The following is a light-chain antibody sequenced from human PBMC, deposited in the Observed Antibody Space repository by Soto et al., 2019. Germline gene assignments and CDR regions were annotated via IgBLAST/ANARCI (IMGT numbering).Light chain of an antibody. Sequence: DIQITQPPSSLSSSVTERSTITFQASQNINNYLNWYQQKPGRAPKLLIYDASNLEAGVPSRFRGSGSGTDFTFTISRLQPEDIATYYCQQYENLPTFGQGTRLEIK. CDR3: QQYENLPT. J-gene: IGKJ5*01. CDR2: DAS. CDR1: QNINNY. V-gene: IGKV1-33*01.